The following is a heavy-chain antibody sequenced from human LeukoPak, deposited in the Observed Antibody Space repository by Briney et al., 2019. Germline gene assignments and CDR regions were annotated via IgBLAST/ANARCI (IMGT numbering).Heavy chain of an antibody. CDR2: IKSKTDGGTT. J-gene: IGHJ3*02. CDR1: GFMFSAYA. V-gene: IGHV3-15*01. CDR3: TLVAAGTDAFDI. Sequence: GGSLRLSCAASGFMFSAYAMNWVRQAPGKGLEWVGRIKSKTDGGTTDYAAPVKGRFTISRDDSKNTLYLQMNSLKTEDTAVYYCTLVAAGTDAFDIWGQGTMVTVSS. D-gene: IGHD6-13*01.